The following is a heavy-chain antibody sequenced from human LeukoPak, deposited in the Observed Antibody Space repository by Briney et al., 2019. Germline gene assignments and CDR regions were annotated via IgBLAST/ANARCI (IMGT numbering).Heavy chain of an antibody. CDR3: ARDHPIYGSDYYYYGMDV. D-gene: IGHD3-10*01. CDR1: GFTFSSYW. CDR2: IKQDGSEK. Sequence: GGSLRLSCVASGFTFSSYWMSWVRQAPGKGLEWVANIKQDGSEKYYVDSVKGRFTISRDNAKNSLYLQMNSLRAEDTAVYYCARDHPIYGSDYYYYGMDVWGQGTTVTVSS. J-gene: IGHJ6*02. V-gene: IGHV3-7*01.